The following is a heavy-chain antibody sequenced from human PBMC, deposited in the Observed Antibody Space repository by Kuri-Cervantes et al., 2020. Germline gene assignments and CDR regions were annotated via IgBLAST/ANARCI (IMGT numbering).Heavy chain of an antibody. CDR2: MNPNSGNT. J-gene: IGHJ3*02. CDR1: GYTFTRYD. V-gene: IGHV1-8*01. Sequence: ASVKVSCKASGYTFTRYDINWVRQATGQGLEWMGWMNPNSGNTGYAQKFQGRVTMTRNTSISTAYMELSSLRSEDTAVYYCARVSTLLWFGEFHLDAFDIWGQGTMVTVSS. D-gene: IGHD3-10*01. CDR3: ARVSTLLWFGEFHLDAFDI.